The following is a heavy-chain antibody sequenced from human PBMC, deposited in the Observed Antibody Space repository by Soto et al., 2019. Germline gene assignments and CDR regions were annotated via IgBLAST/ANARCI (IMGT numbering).Heavy chain of an antibody. CDR3: LDTWV. D-gene: IGHD1-26*01. V-gene: IGHV3-7*01. CDR2: INEDGSEE. Sequence: EVQMVESGGGLVQPGGSLRLSCAASGFSISDYWMSWVRQAPGKGLEWVGNINEDGSEENYVDSVKGRFTISRDNARNSLYLQMNSLRVEDTAVYYCLDTWVGGQGTLVTVSS. J-gene: IGHJ4*02. CDR1: GFSISDYW.